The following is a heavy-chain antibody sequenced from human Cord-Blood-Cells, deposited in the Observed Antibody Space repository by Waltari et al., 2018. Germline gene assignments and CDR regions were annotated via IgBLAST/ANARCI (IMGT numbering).Heavy chain of an antibody. D-gene: IGHD4-17*01. CDR3: ALTTVVTQSAVFDY. Sequence: QVQLQQWGAGLLKPSETLSLTCAVYGGSFSGYYWCWIRQPPGKGLEWMGEINHSGSTNYNPSLKSRVTISVDTSKNQFSLKLSSVTAADTAVYYCALTTVVTQSAVFDYWGQGTLVTVSS. CDR1: GGSFSGYY. CDR2: INHSGST. V-gene: IGHV4-34*01. J-gene: IGHJ4*02.